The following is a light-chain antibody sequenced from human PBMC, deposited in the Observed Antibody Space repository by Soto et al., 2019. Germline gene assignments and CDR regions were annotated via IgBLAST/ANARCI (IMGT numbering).Light chain of an antibody. CDR2: AAS. CDR3: VQDYDYPRT. J-gene: IGKJ1*01. Sequence: AIQMTQSPSSSAASVGGSVNITCRAGQVVRNDVMWYQQKAGKAPQVLIYAASTLRSCVTSPLSSSRSATEVTHTIGTLHPDDFATYSSVQDYDYPRTFGQGTKGDSK. V-gene: IGKV1-6*01. CDR1: QVVRND.